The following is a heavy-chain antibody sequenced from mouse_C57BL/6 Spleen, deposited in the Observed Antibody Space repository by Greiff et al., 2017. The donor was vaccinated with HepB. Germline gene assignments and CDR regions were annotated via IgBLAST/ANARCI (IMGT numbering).Heavy chain of an antibody. CDR1: GYTFTSYW. Sequence: QVQLQQPGAELVMPGASVKLSCKASGYTFTSYWMHWVKQRPGQGLEWIGEIDPSDSYTNYNQKFKGKSTLTVDKSSSTAYMQLSSLTSEDSAVSYCAREEDSNYNYFDYWGQGTTLTVSS. V-gene: IGHV1-69*01. CDR3: AREEDSNYNYFDY. CDR2: IDPSDSYT. D-gene: IGHD2-5*01. J-gene: IGHJ2*01.